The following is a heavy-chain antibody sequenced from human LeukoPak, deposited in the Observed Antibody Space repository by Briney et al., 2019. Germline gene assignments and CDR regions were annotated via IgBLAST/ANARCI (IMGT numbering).Heavy chain of an antibody. CDR2: IYYSGST. Sequence: SETLSLTCTVSGGSISSGDYYWSWIRQPPGKGLEWIGYIYYSGSTYYNPSLKSRVTISVDTSKNQFSLKLSSVTAADTAVYYCARYRDTLPMDVWGKGTTVTVSS. J-gene: IGHJ6*03. D-gene: IGHD4-17*01. V-gene: IGHV4-30-4*08. CDR3: ARYRDTLPMDV. CDR1: GGSISSGDYY.